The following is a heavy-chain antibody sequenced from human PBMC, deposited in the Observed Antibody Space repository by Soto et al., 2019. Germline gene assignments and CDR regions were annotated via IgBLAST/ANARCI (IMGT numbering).Heavy chain of an antibody. CDR2: IYYRGST. Sequence: SETLSLTCTVSGGSISSGGYYWSWIRQHPGKGLERIGYIYYRGSTYYNPSLKSRVTISVDTSKNQFSLKLSFVTAADTAVYYCARVAGESKYSEYCSGGSCYSPWFDPWGQGTLVTVSS. J-gene: IGHJ5*02. CDR3: ARVAGESKYSEYCSGGSCYSPWFDP. CDR1: GGSISSGGYY. D-gene: IGHD2-15*01. V-gene: IGHV4-31*03.